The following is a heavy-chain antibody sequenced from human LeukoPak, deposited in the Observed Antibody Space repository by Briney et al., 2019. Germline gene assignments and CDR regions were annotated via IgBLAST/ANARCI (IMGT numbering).Heavy chain of an antibody. CDR3: ARGGAPDDFWSGCYTGIGFDY. V-gene: IGHV1-69*13. CDR1: GGTFSSYA. CDR2: IIPIFGTA. J-gene: IGHJ4*02. D-gene: IGHD3-3*01. Sequence: SVKVSCKASGGTFSSYAIGWVRQAPGQGLEWMGGIIPIFGTANYAQKFQGRVTITADESTSTAYMELSSLRSEDTAVYYCARGGAPDDFWSGCYTGIGFDYWGQGTLVTVSS.